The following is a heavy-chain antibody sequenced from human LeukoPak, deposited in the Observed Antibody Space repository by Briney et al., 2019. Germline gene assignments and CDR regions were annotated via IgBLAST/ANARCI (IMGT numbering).Heavy chain of an antibody. J-gene: IGHJ4*02. CDR3: ARDLVGGDY. CDR2: IEQDGSEQ. CDR1: GFTFSSYW. D-gene: IGHD3-16*01. Sequence: GGSLRLSCAASGFTFSSYWMTWVRQAPGKGLEWVANIEQDGSEQYYVDSVKGRFTISRDNAKNSLYLQMKSLRAEDTAVYYCARDLVGGDYWGQGTLVTVSS. V-gene: IGHV3-7*01.